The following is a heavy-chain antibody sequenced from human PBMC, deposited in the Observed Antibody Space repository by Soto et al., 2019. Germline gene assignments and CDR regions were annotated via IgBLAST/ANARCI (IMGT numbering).Heavy chain of an antibody. CDR1: GYPVTAYY. D-gene: IGHD3-3*01. V-gene: IGHV1-2*02. Sequence: QLHLVQSGAVVKKPGASVTVSCSASGYPVTAYYMHWVRQAPGRGLEWMRGINPATGAAKYTQTFQGRVTMARDTSTSTGFMELSGLTSEDTAVFYCARGGGVGVAGSAAFDMWGQGTLVTVSS. J-gene: IGHJ3*02. CDR3: ARGGGVGVAGSAAFDM. CDR2: INPATGAA.